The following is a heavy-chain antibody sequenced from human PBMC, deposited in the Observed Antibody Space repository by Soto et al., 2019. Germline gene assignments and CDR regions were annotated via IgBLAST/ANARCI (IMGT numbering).Heavy chain of an antibody. CDR1: GFTFSSYS. D-gene: IGHD3-10*01. CDR3: AREHRLLWFGELFTLGFDY. CDR2: ISSSSSTI. J-gene: IGHJ4*02. V-gene: IGHV3-48*02. Sequence: EVQLVESGGGLVQPGGSLRLSCAASGFTFSSYSRNWVRQAPGKGLEWVSYISSSSSTIYYADSVKGRFTISRDNAKNSLYLQMNSLRDEDTAVYYCAREHRLLWFGELFTLGFDYWGQGTLVTVSS.